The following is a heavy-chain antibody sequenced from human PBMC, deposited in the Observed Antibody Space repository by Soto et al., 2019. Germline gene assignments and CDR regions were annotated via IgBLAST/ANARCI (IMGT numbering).Heavy chain of an antibody. CDR2: ISTSGTSI. D-gene: IGHD3-22*01. Sequence: GGSLRLSCAASGFTFSDYYMSWIRQAPGKGLEWVSYISTSGTSIYYADSVKGRFTISRDNAENSLYLQMNSLRAEDTAVYYCARDQLYYNDISGRPLNAFDVWGQGTMVTVSS. CDR1: GFTFSDYY. CDR3: ARDQLYYNDISGRPLNAFDV. V-gene: IGHV3-11*04. J-gene: IGHJ3*01.